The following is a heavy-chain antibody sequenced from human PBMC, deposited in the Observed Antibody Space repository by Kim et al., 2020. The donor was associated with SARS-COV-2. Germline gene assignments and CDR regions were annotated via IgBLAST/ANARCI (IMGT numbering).Heavy chain of an antibody. CDR1: GFTFSSYS. CDR3: ARDLDGSGSYYNGGYYYGMDV. Sequence: GGSLRLSCAASGFTFSSYSMNWVRQAPGKGLEWVSSISSSSSYIYYADSVKGRFTISRDNAKNSLYLQMNSLRAEDTAVYYCARDLDGSGSYYNGGYYYGMDVWGQGTTVTVSS. CDR2: ISSSSSYI. V-gene: IGHV3-21*01. D-gene: IGHD3-10*01. J-gene: IGHJ6*02.